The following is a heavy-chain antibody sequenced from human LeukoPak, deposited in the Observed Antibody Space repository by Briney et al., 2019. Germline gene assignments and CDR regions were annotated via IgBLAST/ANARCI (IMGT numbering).Heavy chain of an antibody. CDR3: AGHHPRNTVDF. D-gene: IGHD2/OR15-2a*01. CDR2: ISDIGSI. J-gene: IGHJ4*02. V-gene: IGHV4-59*08. CDR1: GGSISSYY. Sequence: QTSETLSLTCTVSGGSISSYYWSWIRQPPGKGLEWIAYISDIGSINYNPSLKSRVPISLDTSKNQFSLKLSSVTAADTAVYYCAGHHPRNTVDFWGQGTLVTVSS.